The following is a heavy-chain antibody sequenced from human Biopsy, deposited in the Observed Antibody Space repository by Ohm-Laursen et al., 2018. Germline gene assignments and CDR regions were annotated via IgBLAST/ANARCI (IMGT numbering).Heavy chain of an antibody. CDR3: ARDRLLYQYDSSGSDI. Sequence: SLRLSCSVSGFTFNKHAMNWVRQAPGKGLEWVAVIWYDGSIEYYVDSVKGRFIISRDNYKNILYLQMNSLRVEDTAVYYCARDRLLYQYDSSGSDIWGQGTVVTVSS. CDR2: IWYDGSIE. V-gene: IGHV3-33*01. J-gene: IGHJ3*02. CDR1: GFTFNKHA. D-gene: IGHD3-22*01.